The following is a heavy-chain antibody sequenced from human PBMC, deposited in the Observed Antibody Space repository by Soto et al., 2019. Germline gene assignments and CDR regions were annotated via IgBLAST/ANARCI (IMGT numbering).Heavy chain of an antibody. J-gene: IGHJ1*01. V-gene: IGHV3-30*18. Sequence: GSLRLSCAASGFTFSIYGMHWVLQAPCKGLEWVAVISYDGSNKYYADSVKGRFTISRDNSKNTLYLQMNSLRAEDTAVYYCAKDLGTVGAAQHWGQGTLVTVSS. CDR1: GFTFSIYG. D-gene: IGHD1-26*01. CDR2: ISYDGSNK. CDR3: AKDLGTVGAAQH.